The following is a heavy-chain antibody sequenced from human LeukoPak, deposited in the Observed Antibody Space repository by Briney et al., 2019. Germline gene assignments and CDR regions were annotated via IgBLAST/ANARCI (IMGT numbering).Heavy chain of an antibody. CDR3: ARDRLSLGAFDI. V-gene: IGHV4-39*07. Sequence: SETLSLTRTVSGGSISNSNYYWAWIRQPPGKGLEWIGSIYHSESTYYNPSLKSRVTISLDTSKNQFSLRLSSLTAADTAVYYCARDRLSLGAFDIWGQGTMVTVSS. J-gene: IGHJ3*02. CDR1: GGSISNSNYY. CDR2: IYHSEST. D-gene: IGHD7-27*01.